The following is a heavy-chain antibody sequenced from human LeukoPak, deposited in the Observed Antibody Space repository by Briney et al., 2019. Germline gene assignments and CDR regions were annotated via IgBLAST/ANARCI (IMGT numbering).Heavy chain of an antibody. CDR2: IIPILGIA. Sequence: SVKVSCKASGGTFSSYAISWVRQAPGQGVEWMGRIIPILGIANYAQKFQGRVTITADKSTSTAYMELSSLRSEDTAVYYCARDIYYDSSGYWRPNWFDPWGQGTLVTVSS. CDR3: ARDIYYDSSGYWRPNWFDP. D-gene: IGHD3-22*01. J-gene: IGHJ5*02. CDR1: GGTFSSYA. V-gene: IGHV1-69*04.